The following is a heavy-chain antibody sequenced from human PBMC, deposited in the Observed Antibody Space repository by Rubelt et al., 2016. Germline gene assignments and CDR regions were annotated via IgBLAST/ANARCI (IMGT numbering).Heavy chain of an antibody. Sequence: QVQLQQWGAGVLKPSETLSLTCAVYGGSLNGYYWSWFRQAPGKGLEWIGEISPRGRTNYNPSLTSRVIMSVDTSKNQFSLKLSAVTAAETAVYYCARHSVTIFGVLVLDYWGQGTLVTVSS. CDR3: ARHSVTIFGVLVLDY. CDR2: ISPRGRT. D-gene: IGHD3-3*01. V-gene: IGHV4-34*01. J-gene: IGHJ4*02. CDR1: GGSLNGYY.